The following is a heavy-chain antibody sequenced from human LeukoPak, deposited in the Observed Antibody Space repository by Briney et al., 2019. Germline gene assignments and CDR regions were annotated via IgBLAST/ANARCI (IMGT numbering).Heavy chain of an antibody. CDR2: IYYSGST. J-gene: IGHJ4*02. D-gene: IGHD3-22*01. CDR3: ARDYDSSGYYPLGY. Sequence: SQTLSLTCTVSGGSISSGGYYWSWIRQPPGKGLEWIGYIYYSGSTNYNPSLKSRVTISVDTSKNQFSLKLSSVTAADTAVYYCARDYDSSGYYPLGYWGQGTLVTVSS. V-gene: IGHV4-61*08. CDR1: GGSISSGGYY.